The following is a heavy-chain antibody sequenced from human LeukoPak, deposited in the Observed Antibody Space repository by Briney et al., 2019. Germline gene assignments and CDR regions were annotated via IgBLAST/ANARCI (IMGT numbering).Heavy chain of an antibody. CDR1: GGSISYYY. CDR3: ARTAVYGSGSYYNVPSLTYYYYYMDV. V-gene: IGHV4-59*08. D-gene: IGHD3-10*01. CDR2: IYYSGIT. J-gene: IGHJ6*03. Sequence: SETLSLTCTVSGGSISYYYWSWIRQPPGKGLEWIGYIYYSGITHYNPSLKSRVTISVDTSKNQFSLKLSSVTAADTAVYYCARTAVYGSGSYYNVPSLTYYYYYMDVWGKGTTVTISS.